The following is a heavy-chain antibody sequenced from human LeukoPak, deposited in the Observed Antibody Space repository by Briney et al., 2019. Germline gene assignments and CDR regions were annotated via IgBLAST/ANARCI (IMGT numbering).Heavy chain of an antibody. CDR3: TTEAYYYDSGAIKYFDY. V-gene: IGHV3-15*01. CDR2: IKSKTDGGAT. J-gene: IGHJ4*02. CDR1: GFTFSSYW. Sequence: GGSLRLSCAASGFTFSSYWMHWVRQAPGKGVEWIGRIKSKTDGGATHYAAPVKGRFTISRDDSKNTLYLQMNSLKTEDTAVYYCTTEAYYYDSGAIKYFDYWGQGTLVTVSS. D-gene: IGHD3-22*01.